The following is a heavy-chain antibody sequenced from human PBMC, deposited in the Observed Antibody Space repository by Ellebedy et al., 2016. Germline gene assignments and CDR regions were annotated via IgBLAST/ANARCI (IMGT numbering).Heavy chain of an antibody. J-gene: IGHJ4*02. CDR2: IVFSGTAT. CDR3: ARDKGLAGFDY. CDR1: GFIFNIAG. V-gene: IGHV3-21*04. D-gene: IGHD3/OR15-3a*01. Sequence: GESLKISXAASGFIFNIAGMTWVRQAPGKGLEWVATIVFSGTATYYSDSVKGRFTISRDNSKNTLYLQMNSLRAEDTAVYYCARDKGLAGFDYWGQGTLVTVSS.